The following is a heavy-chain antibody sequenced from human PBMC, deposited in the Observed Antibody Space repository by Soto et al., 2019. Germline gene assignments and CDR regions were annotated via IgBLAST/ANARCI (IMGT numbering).Heavy chain of an antibody. CDR2: INPNSGGT. CDR1: GYTFTGYY. J-gene: IGHJ6*04. D-gene: IGHD3-9*01. CDR3: ARAGYNDIVTGYGTSGMDV. V-gene: IGHV1-2*04. Sequence: ASVKVSCKASGYTFTGYYMHWVRQAPGQGLEWMGWINPNSGGTNYAQKFQGWVTMTRDTSISTAYMELSRLGSDDTAVYYCARAGYNDIVTGYGTSGMDVWGEGTRVTVAS.